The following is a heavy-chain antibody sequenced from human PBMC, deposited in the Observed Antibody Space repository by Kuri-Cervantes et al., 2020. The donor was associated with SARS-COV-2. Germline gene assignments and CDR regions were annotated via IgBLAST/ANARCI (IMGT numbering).Heavy chain of an antibody. Sequence: LSLTCAASGFTFSSYAMHWVRQAPGKGLEWVAVISYDGSNKYYADSVKGRFTISRDNSKNTLYLQMNSLRAEDTAVYYCARGSSWAPDAFDIWGQGTMVTVSS. J-gene: IGHJ3*02. CDR3: ARGSSWAPDAFDI. CDR1: GFTFSSYA. V-gene: IGHV3-30-3*01. D-gene: IGHD6-13*01. CDR2: ISYDGSNK.